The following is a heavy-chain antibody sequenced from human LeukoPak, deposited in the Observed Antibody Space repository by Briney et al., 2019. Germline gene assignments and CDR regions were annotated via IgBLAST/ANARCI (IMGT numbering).Heavy chain of an antibody. V-gene: IGHV5-51*01. CDR2: IYPGDSDT. J-gene: IGHJ4*02. D-gene: IGHD3-3*01. CDR3: ARRKRRYXFWSGYYAFDY. Sequence: GESLKISCKGSGYSFTSYWIGWVRQMPGKGLEWMGIIYPGDSDTRYSPSFQGQVTISADKSISTAYLQWSSLKASDTAMYYCARRKRRYXFWSGYYAFDYWGQGTLVTXSS. CDR1: GYSFTSYW.